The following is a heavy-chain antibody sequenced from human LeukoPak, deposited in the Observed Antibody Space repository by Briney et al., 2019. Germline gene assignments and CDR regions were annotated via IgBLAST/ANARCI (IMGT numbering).Heavy chain of an antibody. CDR2: IYYSGST. CDR3: ARQNVEMATIDY. D-gene: IGHD5-24*01. J-gene: IGHJ4*02. V-gene: IGHV4-59*08. CDR1: GGSISSYY. Sequence: PSETLSLTCTVSGGSISSYYWSWIRQPPGKGLEWIGYIYYSGSTNYNPSLKSRVIISVDTSKNQFSLKLSSVTAADTAVYYCARQNVEMATIDYWGQGTLVTVSS.